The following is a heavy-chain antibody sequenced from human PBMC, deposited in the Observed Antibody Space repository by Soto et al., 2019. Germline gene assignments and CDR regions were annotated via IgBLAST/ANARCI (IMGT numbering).Heavy chain of an antibody. V-gene: IGHV4-59*01. CDR3: ARAPDTAMVVFDY. CDR1: GGSISSYY. D-gene: IGHD5-18*01. Sequence: SETLSLTCTVSGGSISSYYWSWIRQPPGKGLEWIGYIYYSGSTNYNPSLKSRVTISVDTSKNQFSLKLSSVTAADTAVYYCARAPDTAMVVFDYWGQGTLVTVS. J-gene: IGHJ4*02. CDR2: IYYSGST.